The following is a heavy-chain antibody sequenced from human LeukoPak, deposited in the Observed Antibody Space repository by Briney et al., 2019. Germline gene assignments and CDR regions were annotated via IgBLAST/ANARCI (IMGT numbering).Heavy chain of an antibody. CDR3: AREDDADDTDYYDTSGYYYLDY. J-gene: IGHJ4*02. Sequence: GGSLRLSCAASGFTFRRYWMHWVRQAPGKGLVWVARISSDGTTATYADSVKGRFTISRDSAKNTLYLQMNSLRAEDTAVYFCAREDDADDTDYYDTSGYYYLDYWGQGTLVTVSS. D-gene: IGHD3-22*01. CDR2: ISSDGTTA. V-gene: IGHV3-74*01. CDR1: GFTFRRYW.